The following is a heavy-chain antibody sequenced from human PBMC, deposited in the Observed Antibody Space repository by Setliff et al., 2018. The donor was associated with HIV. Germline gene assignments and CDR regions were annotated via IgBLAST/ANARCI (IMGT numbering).Heavy chain of an antibody. Sequence: SETLSLTCTVSGGSISSYYWSWIRQPPGKGLEWIGNIHSSGSTNYNPSLKSRVTLSVDTSKNHFSLRLTSVTAADTAVYYCARLSSGPYSGGGYFYYMDVWGKGTTVTVSS. V-gene: IGHV4-4*08. CDR1: GGSISSYY. J-gene: IGHJ6*03. D-gene: IGHD3-22*01. CDR3: ARLSSGPYSGGGYFYYMDV. CDR2: IHSSGST.